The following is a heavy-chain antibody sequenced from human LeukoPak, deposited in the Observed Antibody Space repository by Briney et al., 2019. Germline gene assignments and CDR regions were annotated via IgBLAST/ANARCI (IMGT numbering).Heavy chain of an antibody. D-gene: IGHD2-8*02. CDR1: GFTFSRYA. CDR3: ARVDSGSACAS. Sequence: GGSLRLSCAASGFTFSRYAMHWVRQAPGKGLEYVSGISSNGGSTYYAKSVKGRFTISRDISKNTLYLQMGSLRPEDMAVYYCARVDSGSACASWGQGILVTVSS. CDR2: ISSNGGST. V-gene: IGHV3-64*01. J-gene: IGHJ1*01.